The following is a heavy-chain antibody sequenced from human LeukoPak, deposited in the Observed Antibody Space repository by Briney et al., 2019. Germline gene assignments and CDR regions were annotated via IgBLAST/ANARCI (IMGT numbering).Heavy chain of an antibody. D-gene: IGHD3-16*02. CDR2: ITFSSSII. CDR1: GFTFSSYS. Sequence: GGSLRLSCAASGFTFSSYSMNWVRQAPGKGLEWVSYITFSSSIIYYADSVKGRFTISRDNSKNTLYLQMNSLRAEDTAVYYCAKEGGYGELSSYFDYWGQGTLVTVSS. J-gene: IGHJ4*02. V-gene: IGHV3-48*01. CDR3: AKEGGYGELSSYFDY.